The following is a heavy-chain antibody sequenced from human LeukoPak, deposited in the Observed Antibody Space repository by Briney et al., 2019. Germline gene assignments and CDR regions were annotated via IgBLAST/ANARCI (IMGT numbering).Heavy chain of an antibody. Sequence: ASVKVSCKASGGTFSSYAISWVRQAPGQGLEWMGEIIPFFDTANYAQKLQGRVTITTDESTSTAYMELSSLRSEDTAVYYCARVSDSSGYYYWGQGTLVTVSS. CDR3: ARVSDSSGYYY. V-gene: IGHV1-69*05. D-gene: IGHD3-22*01. J-gene: IGHJ4*02. CDR1: GGTFSSYA. CDR2: IIPFFDTA.